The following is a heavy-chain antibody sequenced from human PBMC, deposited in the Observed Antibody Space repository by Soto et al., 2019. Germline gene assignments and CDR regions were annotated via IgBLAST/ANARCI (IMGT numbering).Heavy chain of an antibody. CDR2: ISSSSSYI. J-gene: IGHJ4*02. D-gene: IGHD5-12*01. Sequence: GGSLRLSCAASGFTFSSYSMNWVRQAPGKGLEWVSSISSSSSYIYYADSVKGRFTISRDNAKNSLYLQMNSLRAEDSAVYYCARSTHHYSGYKTYYDYWGQGTLVTVSS. CDR1: GFTFSSYS. V-gene: IGHV3-21*01. CDR3: ARSTHHYSGYKTYYDY.